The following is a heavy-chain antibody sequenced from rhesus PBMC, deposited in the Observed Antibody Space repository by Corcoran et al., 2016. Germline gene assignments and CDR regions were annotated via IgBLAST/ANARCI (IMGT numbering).Heavy chain of an antibody. CDR1: GFSLTPGGMG. Sequence: QVTLKESGPALVKPTQTLTLTCIFSGFSLTPGGMGVGWIRQPPGKALEWLASIYWDDSKYYTTSLKTRLTISKGTSKNQVVLTMTNMDLVDTATYYCARITGVFIKGDVWGAGVLVTVSS. CDR2: IYWDDSK. V-gene: IGHV2S1*01. D-gene: IGHD3-34*01. J-gene: IGHJ5-1*01. CDR3: ARITGVFIKGDV.